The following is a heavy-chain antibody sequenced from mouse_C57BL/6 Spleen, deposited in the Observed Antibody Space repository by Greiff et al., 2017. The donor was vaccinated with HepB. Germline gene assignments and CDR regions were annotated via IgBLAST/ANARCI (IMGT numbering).Heavy chain of an antibody. V-gene: IGHV5-9-1*02. D-gene: IGHD2-3*01. CDR1: GFTFSSYA. Sequence: DVMLVESGEGLVKPGGSLKLSCAASGFTFSSYAMSWVRQTPEKRLEWVAYISRGGDYIYYADTVKGRFTISRDNARNTLYLQMSSLKSEDTAMYYCTRDSLYDGYSDYWGQGTTLTVSS. CDR3: TRDSLYDGYSDY. J-gene: IGHJ2*01. CDR2: ISRGGDYI.